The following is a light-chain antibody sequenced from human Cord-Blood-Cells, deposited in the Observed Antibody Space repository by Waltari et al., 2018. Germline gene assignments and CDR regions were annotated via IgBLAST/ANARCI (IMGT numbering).Light chain of an antibody. CDR2: DAS. CDR1: QDISNY. J-gene: IGKJ3*01. V-gene: IGKV1-33*01. Sequence: DIQMTQSPSSLSASVGDRVTIPCPASQDISNYLNWYQQKPGKAPKLLIYDASNVETGVPSRFSGSGSGTDFTFTISSLQPEDIATYYCQQYDNLIFTFGPGTKVDIK. CDR3: QQYDNLIFT.